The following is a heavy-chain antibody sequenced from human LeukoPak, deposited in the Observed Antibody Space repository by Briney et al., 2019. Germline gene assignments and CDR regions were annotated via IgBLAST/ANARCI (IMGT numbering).Heavy chain of an antibody. D-gene: IGHD6-13*01. CDR3: AKDQSHYIAAAGTR. CDR2: ISGSGGST. CDR1: GFTFSSYA. V-gene: IGHV3-23*01. Sequence: GGSLRLSCAASGFTFSSYAMSWVRQAPGKGLEWVSAISGSGGSTYYADSVKGRFTISRDNSKNTLYLQMNSLRAEDTAVYYCAKDQSHYIAAAGTRWGQGTLVTVSS. J-gene: IGHJ4*02.